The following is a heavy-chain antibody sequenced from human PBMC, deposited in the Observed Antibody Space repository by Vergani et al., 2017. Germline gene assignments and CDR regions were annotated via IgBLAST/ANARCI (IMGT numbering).Heavy chain of an antibody. CDR1: GASIRSSNYY. V-gene: IGHV4-39*01. CDR2: VYYSGST. CDR3: ARHSXVEWLVELGLIDS. Sequence: QLQLQESGPGLVKPSATLALTCSVSGASIRSSNYYWGWIRQPPGKGLGWIASVYYSGSTYYNPSLKSRVTISVDTSKNQFSLKLSPVTAADTAVYFCARHSXVEWLVELGLIDSWGQGILVTVSS. D-gene: IGHD6-19*01. J-gene: IGHJ5*01.